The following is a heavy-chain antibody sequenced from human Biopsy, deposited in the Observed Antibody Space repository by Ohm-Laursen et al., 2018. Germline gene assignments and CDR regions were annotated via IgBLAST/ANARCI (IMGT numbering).Heavy chain of an antibody. Sequence: GTLSLTYPVSGDSVTKYYWSWIRQPPGKGLEWIGHIYYSVMTNYNPPLQSRVSISVDTSRNQVSLTLSSVTAADTAVYYCARDSGILNYGNFKYYHYYGMDVWGQGTKVTVSS. J-gene: IGHJ6*02. CDR2: IYYSVMT. D-gene: IGHD4-11*01. CDR3: ARDSGILNYGNFKYYHYYGMDV. V-gene: IGHV4-59*02. CDR1: GDSVTKYY.